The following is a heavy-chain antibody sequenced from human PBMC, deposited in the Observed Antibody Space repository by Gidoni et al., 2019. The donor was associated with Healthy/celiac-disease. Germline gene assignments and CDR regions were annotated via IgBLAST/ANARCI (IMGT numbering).Heavy chain of an antibody. CDR1: GFTFSNAW. Sequence: EVQLVESGGGLVKPGGSLRISCAASGFTFSNAWMSWVRQAPGKGLEWVGRIKSKTDGGTTDYAAPVKGRFTISRDDSKNTLYLQMNSLKTEDTAVYYCTTDLGSGSYDYWGQGTLVTVSS. CDR2: IKSKTDGGTT. CDR3: TTDLGSGSYDY. V-gene: IGHV3-15*01. D-gene: IGHD1-26*01. J-gene: IGHJ4*02.